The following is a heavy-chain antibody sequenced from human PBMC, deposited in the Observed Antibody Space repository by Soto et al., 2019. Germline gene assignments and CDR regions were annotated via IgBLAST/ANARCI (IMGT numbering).Heavy chain of an antibody. J-gene: IGHJ4*02. D-gene: IGHD6-6*01. CDR1: GFTVSSNY. V-gene: IGHV3-53*01. Sequence: EVQLVESGGGLIQPGGSLRLSCAASGFTVSSNYMSWVRQAPGKGLEWVSVIYSGGSTYYADSVKGRFTISSDNSKNTLYRQMNSLRAEDTAVYYCARDTIAARTFDYWGQGTLVTVSS. CDR3: ARDTIAARTFDY. CDR2: IYSGGST.